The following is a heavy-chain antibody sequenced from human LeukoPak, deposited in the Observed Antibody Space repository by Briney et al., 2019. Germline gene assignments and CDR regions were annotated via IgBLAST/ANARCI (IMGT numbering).Heavy chain of an antibody. V-gene: IGHV1-46*01. CDR2: INPSGGST. D-gene: IGHD3-22*01. J-gene: IGHJ3*02. CDR1: GYTFTSYG. Sequence: ASVKVSCKASGYTFTSYGISWVRQAPGQGLEWMGIINPSGGSTSYAQKFQGRVTMTRDMSTSTVYMELSSLRSEDTAVYYCARDGFVDSSGSAGGVDAFDIWGQGTMVTVSS. CDR3: ARDGFVDSSGSAGGVDAFDI.